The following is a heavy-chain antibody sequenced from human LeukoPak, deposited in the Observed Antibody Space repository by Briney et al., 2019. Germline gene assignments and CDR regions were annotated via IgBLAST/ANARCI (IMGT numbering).Heavy chain of an antibody. J-gene: IGHJ4*02. D-gene: IGHD3-22*01. Sequence: SETLSLTCVVYGGSFSGYYWSWIRQPPGKGLEWIGEIDQSGTTNYNPSLKSRVSISVDTSKKQFSLTLTSMTAEDTAVYYCAREGYSPIDYWGQGTLVTVSS. V-gene: IGHV4-34*01. CDR3: AREGYSPIDY. CDR2: IDQSGTT. CDR1: GGSFSGYY.